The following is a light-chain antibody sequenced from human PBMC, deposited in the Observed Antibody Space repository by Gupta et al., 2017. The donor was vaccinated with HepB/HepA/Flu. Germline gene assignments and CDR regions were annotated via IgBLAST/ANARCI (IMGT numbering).Light chain of an antibody. CDR3: CSYSRGSTFDL. V-gene: IGLV2-14*03. CDR1: RSNIGSYDY. Sequence: QSALTQPASVSGSPGPSITISCTGTRSNIGSYDYVSWYQHHPGRAPKLIMFDVDNRPSGISNRFSGSKSGNTASLTISGLQADDEADYYCCSYSRGSTFDLFGGGTKLTVL. J-gene: IGLJ3*02. CDR2: DVD.